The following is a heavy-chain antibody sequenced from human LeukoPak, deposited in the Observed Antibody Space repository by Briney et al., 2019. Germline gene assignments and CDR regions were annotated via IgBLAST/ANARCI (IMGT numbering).Heavy chain of an antibody. CDR3: ARHVTTASAACGFDI. V-gene: IGHV5-51*01. J-gene: IGHJ3*02. Sequence: GESLKISCKGSGYSFTSYWVSWVRQMPGKGLEWMGIIYPRDSDTRYSPSFQGQVTISADKSINTAYLQWSGLKASDTAVYYCARHVTTASAACGFDIWGQGTMVTASS. D-gene: IGHD1-14*01. CDR2: IYPRDSDT. CDR1: GYSFTSYW.